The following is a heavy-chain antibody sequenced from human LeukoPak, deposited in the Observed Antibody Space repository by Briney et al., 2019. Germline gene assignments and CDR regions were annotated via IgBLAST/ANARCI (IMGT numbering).Heavy chain of an antibody. Sequence: PGGSLRLSCAASGFTFSSYGMHWVRQAPGKGLEWIGEINHSGSTNYNPSLKSRVTISVDTSKNQFSLKLSSVTAADTAVYYCARVRSSGWLNYWGRGTLVTVSS. CDR3: ARVRSSGWLNY. V-gene: IGHV4-34*01. CDR2: INHSGST. CDR1: GFTFSSYG. J-gene: IGHJ4*02. D-gene: IGHD6-19*01.